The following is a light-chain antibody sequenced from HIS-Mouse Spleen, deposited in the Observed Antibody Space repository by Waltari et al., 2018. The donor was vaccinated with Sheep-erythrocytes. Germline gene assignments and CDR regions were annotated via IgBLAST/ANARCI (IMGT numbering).Light chain of an antibody. CDR3: CSYAGSYNHV. J-gene: IGLJ1*01. CDR2: DVS. Sequence: QSALTQPRPVSGSPGPSVTISCTGTSSDVGGYNYVSWYQQHPGKAPKLMIYDVSNRPSGVPDRFSGSKSGNTASLTISGLQAEDEADYYCCSYAGSYNHVFATGTKVTVL. V-gene: IGLV2-11*01. CDR1: SSDVGGYNY.